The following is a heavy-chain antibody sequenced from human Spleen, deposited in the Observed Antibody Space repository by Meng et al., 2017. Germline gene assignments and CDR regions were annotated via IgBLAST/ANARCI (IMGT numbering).Heavy chain of an antibody. Sequence: GESLKISCAASAFTFSIYDMHWVRRAPGKGLEWVALISFHGSNKYYADSVKGRFTISRDNSKNTLYLQMDSLRDEDTAVYYCAKLTLVVPATGLAFDFWGQGTLVTVSS. CDR1: AFTFSIYD. D-gene: IGHD2-2*01. J-gene: IGHJ3*01. CDR3: AKLTLVVPATGLAFDF. CDR2: ISFHGSNK. V-gene: IGHV3-30*12.